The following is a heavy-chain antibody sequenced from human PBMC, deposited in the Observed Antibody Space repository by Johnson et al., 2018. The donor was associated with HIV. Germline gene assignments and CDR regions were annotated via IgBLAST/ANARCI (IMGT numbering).Heavy chain of an antibody. V-gene: IGHV3-66*01. J-gene: IGHJ3*01. CDR2: IYSGGST. D-gene: IGHD3-9*01. Sequence: VQLVESGGGLVQPGRSLRLSCTASGFTFDDYAMHWVRQAAGKGLEWVSVIYSGGSTYYADSVKGRFTISRDNSKNTLYLQMNSLRPEDTAVYYCARDGRDLVTRGSVDVWGQGTVVTVSS. CDR1: GFTFDDYA. CDR3: ARDGRDLVTRGSVDV.